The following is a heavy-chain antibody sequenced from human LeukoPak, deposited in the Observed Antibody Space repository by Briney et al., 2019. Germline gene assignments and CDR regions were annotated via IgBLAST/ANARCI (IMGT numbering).Heavy chain of an antibody. CDR1: GFTFSSYA. CDR3: AKHYDGYYYGMDV. V-gene: IGHV3-23*01. J-gene: IGHJ6*02. CDR2: ISGSGGST. D-gene: IGHD4-17*01. Sequence: PGGSLRLSCAASGFTFSSYAMSWVRQAPGKGLEWVSAISGSGGSTYYADSVKGRFTISRDNSKNTLYLQMNSLRAEDTAIYYCAKHYDGYYYGMDVWGQGTTVTVSS.